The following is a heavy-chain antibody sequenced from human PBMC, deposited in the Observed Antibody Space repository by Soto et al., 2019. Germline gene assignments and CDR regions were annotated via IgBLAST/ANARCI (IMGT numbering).Heavy chain of an antibody. J-gene: IGHJ6*03. D-gene: IGHD3-3*01. CDR2: IDDTGST. Sequence: QVQLQESGPGLVKPSETLSLTCTVSGDSISSSYWNWIRQAPGKGLEWIGYIDDTGSTNYNPSLKSRVHLSVDPSNNQYSLKLSSVTAADTAVYYCARGVLEWLLRDSYYYYMDVWGKGTTVTVSS. CDR3: ARGVLEWLLRDSYYYYMDV. CDR1: GDSISSSY. V-gene: IGHV4-59*01.